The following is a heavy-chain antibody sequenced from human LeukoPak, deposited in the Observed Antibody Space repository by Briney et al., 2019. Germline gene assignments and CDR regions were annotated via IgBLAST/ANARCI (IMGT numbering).Heavy chain of an antibody. CDR2: INPNSGGT. Sequence: ASVKVSCKASGYTFTGYYMHWVRRAPGQGLEWMGWINPNSGGTNYAQKFQGRVTMTRDTSISTAYMELSRLRSDDTAVYYCARSSIVVVPASEGFDPWGQGTLVTVSS. D-gene: IGHD2-2*01. V-gene: IGHV1-2*02. CDR3: ARSSIVVVPASEGFDP. CDR1: GYTFTGYY. J-gene: IGHJ5*02.